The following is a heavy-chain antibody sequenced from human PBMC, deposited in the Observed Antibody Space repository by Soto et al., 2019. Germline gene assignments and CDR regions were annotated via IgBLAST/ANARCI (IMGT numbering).Heavy chain of an antibody. CDR1: GGSISSGDYY. CDR2: IYYSGST. D-gene: IGHD5-12*01. J-gene: IGHJ6*02. CDR3: ARHRPNHSRYSGYDRPYYYYGMDV. V-gene: IGHV4-39*01. Sequence: PSETLSLTCTVSGGSISSGDYYWGWIRQPPGKGLEWIGSIYYSGSTYYNPSLKSRVTISVDTSKNQFSLKLSSVTAADTAVYYCARHRPNHSRYSGYDRPYYYYGMDVWGQGTTVTVSS.